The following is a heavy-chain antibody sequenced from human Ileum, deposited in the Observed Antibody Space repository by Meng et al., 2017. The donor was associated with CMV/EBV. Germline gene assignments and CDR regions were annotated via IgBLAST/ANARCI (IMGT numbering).Heavy chain of an antibody. J-gene: IGHJ5*02. Sequence: HVALQEWGPGMVKPSETLSLTCCVSGGSINSFYWSWIRQPAGKGLEWIGRIYSSGIINYNPSLKSRVTVSVDTSKNQFSLKVNSVTAADTAVYYCARLQAWDWFDPWGQGTLVTVSS. CDR3: ARLQAWDWFDP. CDR2: IYSSGII. CDR1: GGSINSFY. D-gene: IGHD4-11*01. V-gene: IGHV4-4*07.